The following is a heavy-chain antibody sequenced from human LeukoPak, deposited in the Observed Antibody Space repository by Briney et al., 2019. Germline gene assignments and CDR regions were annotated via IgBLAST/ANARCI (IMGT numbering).Heavy chain of an antibody. V-gene: IGHV3-66*01. Sequence: GGSLRLSCAASGFTFSSYAMSWVRQAPGKGLEWVSIIFSSGRTYYADSVKGRFTLSRDNSKNTLYLQMNSLRAEDTAVYYCARDRYDYWCQGTLVTVSS. CDR2: IFSSGRT. D-gene: IGHD3-9*01. CDR1: GFTFSSYA. CDR3: ARDRYDY. J-gene: IGHJ4*02.